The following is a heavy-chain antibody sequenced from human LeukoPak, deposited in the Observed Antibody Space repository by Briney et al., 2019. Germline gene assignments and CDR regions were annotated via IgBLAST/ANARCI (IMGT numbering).Heavy chain of an antibody. CDR1: GGSVSSGSHY. J-gene: IGHJ4*02. CDR3: ARMGYSYGYVY. V-gene: IGHV4-61*01. CDR2: IYYSGST. Sequence: SETLSLTCTVSGGSVSSGSHYWSWIRQPPGKGLEWIGYIYYSGSTNYNPSLKSRVTISVDTSKNQFSLKLSSVTAADTAVYYCARMGYSYGYVYWGQGTLVTVSS. D-gene: IGHD5-18*01.